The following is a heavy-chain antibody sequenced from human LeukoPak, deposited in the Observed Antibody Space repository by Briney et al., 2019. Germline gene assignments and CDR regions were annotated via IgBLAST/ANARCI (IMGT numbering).Heavy chain of an antibody. D-gene: IGHD3-22*01. V-gene: IGHV3-9*01. Sequence: GGSLRLSCAASGFTFDDYAMHWVRQAPGKGLEWVSGISWNSGSIGYADSVKGRFTISRDNAKNSLYLQMNSLRAEDTALYYCAKDMLPYYDSSGMGDYWGQGTLVTVSS. CDR2: ISWNSGSI. CDR3: AKDMLPYYDSSGMGDY. CDR1: GFTFDDYA. J-gene: IGHJ4*02.